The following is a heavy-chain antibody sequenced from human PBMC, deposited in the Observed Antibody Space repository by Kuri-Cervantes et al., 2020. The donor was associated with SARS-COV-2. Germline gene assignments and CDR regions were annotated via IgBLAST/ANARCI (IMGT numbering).Heavy chain of an antibody. J-gene: IGHJ4*02. V-gene: IGHV3-30-3*01. Sequence: GESLKISCAASGFTFSSYAMHWVRQAPGKGLEWVAVISYDGSNKYYADSVKGRITISRYNSKNTLYLQMNSMSAEDTAVYYCAREHPYSGCYYAPFDYWGQGTLVTVSS. CDR3: AREHPYSGCYYAPFDY. CDR1: GFTFSSYA. CDR2: ISYDGSNK. D-gene: IGHD1-26*01.